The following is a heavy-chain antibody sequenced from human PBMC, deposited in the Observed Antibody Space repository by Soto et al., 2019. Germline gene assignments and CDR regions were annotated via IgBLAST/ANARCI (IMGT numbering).Heavy chain of an antibody. D-gene: IGHD5-18*01. CDR1: GYSFANYW. CDR3: ARPGAPTDTVVYDF. J-gene: IGHJ4*02. Sequence: GDSLKISCKASGYSFANYWIGWVCQKPGKGLEWMGVIYPGDSETTYSPSFEGQVIISVDRSRGTAFLEWSSLKASDTAMYYCARPGAPTDTVVYDFWGQGTQVTVSS. V-gene: IGHV5-51*01. CDR2: IYPGDSET.